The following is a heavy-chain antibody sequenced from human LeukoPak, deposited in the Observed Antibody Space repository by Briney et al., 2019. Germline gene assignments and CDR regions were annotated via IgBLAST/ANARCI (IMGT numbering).Heavy chain of an antibody. V-gene: IGHV3-21*01. CDR1: GFTFSSYS. Sequence: GGSLRLSCVVSGFTFSSYSMNWVRQAPGKGLEWVSSISSSSSYIYYADSVKGRFTISRDNAKNSLYLQMNSLRAEDTAVYYCARDLGSGSYNVGFDYWGQGTLVTVSS. CDR3: ARDLGSGSYNVGFDY. J-gene: IGHJ4*02. CDR2: ISSSSSYI. D-gene: IGHD3-10*01.